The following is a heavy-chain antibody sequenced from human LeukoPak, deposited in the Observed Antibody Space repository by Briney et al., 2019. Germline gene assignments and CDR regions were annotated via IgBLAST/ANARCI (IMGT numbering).Heavy chain of an antibody. V-gene: IGHV3-21*01. D-gene: IGHD6-13*01. CDR3: ARTGYSSSRTLNFDY. J-gene: IGHJ4*02. CDR2: ISSSSSYI. Sequence: GGSLRLSCAASGFTFSSYSMNWVRQAPGKGLEWVSSISSSSSYIYYADSVKGRFTISRDNAKNSLYLQMNSLRGEDTAVYYCARTGYSSSRTLNFDYWGQGTLVTVSS. CDR1: GFTFSSYS.